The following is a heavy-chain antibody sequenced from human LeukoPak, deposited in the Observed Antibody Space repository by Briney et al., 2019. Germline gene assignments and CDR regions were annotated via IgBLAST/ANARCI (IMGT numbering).Heavy chain of an antibody. V-gene: IGHV3-21*01. CDR3: ARLRDDVTKFDS. D-gene: IGHD2-8*01. J-gene: IGHJ4*02. Sequence: PGGSLRLSCAASGFLFGGHAMVWVRQAPGKGLECVSSISSHAAYINYADSVKGRFTISRDNDKNSLFLDMNSPRVEDTAVYYCARLRDDVTKFDSWGQGTLVTVSS. CDR1: GFLFGGHA. CDR2: ISSHAAYI.